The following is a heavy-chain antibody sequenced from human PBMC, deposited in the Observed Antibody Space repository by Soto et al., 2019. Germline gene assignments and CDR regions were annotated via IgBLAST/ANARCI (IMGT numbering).Heavy chain of an antibody. CDR2: IYTSGST. CDR1: GASLSGYY. J-gene: IGHJ5*02. D-gene: IGHD6-13*01. CDR3: ARGIGSSSWLIRWFDP. V-gene: IGHV4-4*07. Sequence: KPSETLSLTCNVSGASLSGYYWSWIRQPPGKGLEWIGRIYTSGSTNYNPSLKSRVTMSVDTSKNQFSLKLGSVTAADTAVYHCARGIGSSSWLIRWFDPWGQGTLVTVS.